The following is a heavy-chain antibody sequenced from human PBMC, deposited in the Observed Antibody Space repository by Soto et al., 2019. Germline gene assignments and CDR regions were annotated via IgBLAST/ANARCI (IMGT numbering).Heavy chain of an antibody. V-gene: IGHV4-4*02. Sequence: QVQLQESGPRLVKPSGSLSLTCGVSGGTVASSHWWSWVRQSPSRGLGWIGNVYHTGDTNFNPSLQSGDTFSVDKSNNQSSMRLTSLTAADTAVYFCAREIVTAGGNNYFDPWGPGTLVTVSS. CDR2: VYHTGDT. CDR3: AREIVTAGGNNYFDP. J-gene: IGHJ5*02. D-gene: IGHD2-21*02. CDR1: GGTVASSHW.